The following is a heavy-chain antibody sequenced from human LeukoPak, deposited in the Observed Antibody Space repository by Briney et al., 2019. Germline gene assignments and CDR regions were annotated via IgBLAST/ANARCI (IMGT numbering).Heavy chain of an antibody. V-gene: IGHV1-2*02. CDR3: ARVKRGSKDSFDV. J-gene: IGHJ3*01. CDR1: GYTFTGYY. D-gene: IGHD4-11*01. CDR2: INPNSGGT. Sequence: ASVKVSCKASGYTFTGYYMHWVRQAPGQGLEWMGWINPNSGGTNYAQKFQGRVTMTRDTSISTAYLDLTRLRSDDTAVYYCARVKRGSKDSFDVWGQGTKVIVSS.